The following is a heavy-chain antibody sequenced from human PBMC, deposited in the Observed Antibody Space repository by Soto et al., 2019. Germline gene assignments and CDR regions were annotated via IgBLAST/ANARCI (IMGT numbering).Heavy chain of an antibody. CDR2: IYHSGST. D-gene: IGHD4-17*01. J-gene: IGHJ6*02. CDR3: ARSTVTLKYYYYGMDV. Sequence: PSETLSLTCAVSGGSISSSNWWSWVRQPPGKGLEWIGEIYHSGSTNYNPSLKSRVTISVDTSKNQFSLKLSSVTAADTAVYYCARSTVTLKYYYYGMDVWGQGTTGTVS. V-gene: IGHV4-4*02. CDR1: GGSISSSNW.